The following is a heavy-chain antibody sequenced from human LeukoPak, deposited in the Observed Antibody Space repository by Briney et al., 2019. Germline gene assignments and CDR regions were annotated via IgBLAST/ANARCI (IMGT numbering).Heavy chain of an antibody. CDR2: ISYDGRNN. CDR3: ASSYSSGWYDY. CDR1: GFTFSSYG. D-gene: IGHD6-19*01. Sequence: VGSLRLSSAASGFTFSSYGMHWVRQAPGTGLEWVAVISYDGRNNYYADSVKGRFTIYRDNSKNTLYLEMNSLRAEDTAVYCCASSYSSGWYDYWGQGTLVTVSS. J-gene: IGHJ4*02. V-gene: IGHV3-30*03.